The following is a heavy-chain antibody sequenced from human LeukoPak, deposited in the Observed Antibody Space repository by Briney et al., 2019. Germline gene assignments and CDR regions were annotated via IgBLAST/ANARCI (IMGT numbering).Heavy chain of an antibody. CDR3: ARDYCSSTSCYRYFDL. V-gene: IGHV4-59*01. CDR1: GSSISTYY. D-gene: IGHD2-2*01. CDR2: LFFGGSN. Sequence: SETLSLTCTVSGSSISTYYWRWIRQPPGKGLEWIGYLFFGGSNNYNPSLKSRVTISVNTTKNPFSLKLSSVTAAETAVYYCARDYCSSTSCYRYFDLWGRGTLVTVSS. J-gene: IGHJ2*01.